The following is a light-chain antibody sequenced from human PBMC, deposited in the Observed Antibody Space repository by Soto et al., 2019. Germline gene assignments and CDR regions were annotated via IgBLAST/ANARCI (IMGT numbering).Light chain of an antibody. CDR3: QHYNSYSEA. CDR1: QTISRN. Sequence: GDRVTIPCRASQTISRNLNWYQQKPGKAPKLLIYAASSLQSGVPSRFSGSGSGTEFTLTISSLQPDDVATYYCQHYNSYSEAFGQGTKVDI. J-gene: IGKJ1*01. CDR2: AAS. V-gene: IGKV1-39*01.